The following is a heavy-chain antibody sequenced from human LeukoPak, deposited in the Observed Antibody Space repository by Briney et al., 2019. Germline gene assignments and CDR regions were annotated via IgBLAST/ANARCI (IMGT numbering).Heavy chain of an antibody. CDR3: ARTSLQRRVLVGYYFDY. Sequence: QTGGSLRLSCAASGFTFRSYALTWVGQAPGTVLEWVSAFSGSGGSTYYADSVKGRFTISRDNSKNTLYLQMNSLRAEDTAVYYCARTSLQRRVLVGYYFDYWGQGTLVTVSS. D-gene: IGHD3-16*02. J-gene: IGHJ4*02. V-gene: IGHV3-23*01. CDR2: FSGSGGST. CDR1: GFTFRSYA.